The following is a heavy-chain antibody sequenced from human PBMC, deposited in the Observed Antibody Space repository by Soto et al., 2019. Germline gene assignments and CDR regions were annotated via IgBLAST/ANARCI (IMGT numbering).Heavy chain of an antibody. D-gene: IGHD6-19*01. CDR1: GFTFGGSA. CDR3: TRQTDAVQWLVVPTDYNFDY. Sequence: GALRVSCTASGFTFGGSAMHWVRQASGKGLEWVGHIRSKTNSYATAYAESVKGRFTISRDDSMNTAYLQMNSLKTEDTAVYFCTRQTDAVQWLVVPTDYNFDYWGQGTLVTVYS. CDR2: IRSKTNSYAT. V-gene: IGHV3-73*01. J-gene: IGHJ4*02.